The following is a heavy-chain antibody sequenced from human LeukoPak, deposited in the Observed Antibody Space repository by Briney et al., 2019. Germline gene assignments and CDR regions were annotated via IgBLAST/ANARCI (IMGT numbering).Heavy chain of an antibody. J-gene: IGHJ3*02. CDR3: AAVKGYYDPDAFDI. CDR1: GYTFTSYY. CDR2: INPSGGST. V-gene: IGHV1-46*01. D-gene: IGHD3-22*01. Sequence: EASVKVSCKASGYTFTSYYMHWVRQAPGQGLEWMGIINPSGGSTNYAQKFQERVTITRDMSTSTAYMELSSLRSEDTAVYYCAAVKGYYDPDAFDIWGQGTMVTVSS.